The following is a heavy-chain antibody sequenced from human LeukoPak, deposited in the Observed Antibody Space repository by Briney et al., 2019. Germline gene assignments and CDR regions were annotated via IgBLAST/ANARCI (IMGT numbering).Heavy chain of an antibody. CDR1: GFTFSSYA. CDR2: ISGSGGST. D-gene: IGHD6-19*01. CDR3: AKELSLIAVAATVDY. J-gene: IGHJ4*02. Sequence: PGGSLRPSCAASGFTFSSYAMSWVRQAPGKGLEWVSAISGSGGSTYYADSAKGRFTISRDNSKNTLYLQMNSLRAEDTAVYYCAKELSLIAVAATVDYWGQGTLVTVSS. V-gene: IGHV3-23*01.